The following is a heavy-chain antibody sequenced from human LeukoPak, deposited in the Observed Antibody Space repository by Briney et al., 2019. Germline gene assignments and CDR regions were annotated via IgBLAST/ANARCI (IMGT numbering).Heavy chain of an antibody. CDR1: GFTFSSYS. CDR3: AKEAYYYDSSGYYYEEGYFDY. CDR2: ISGSGGST. J-gene: IGHJ4*02. Sequence: GGSLRLSCAASGFTFSSYSMNWVRQAPGKGLEWVSAISGSGGSTYYADSVKGRFTISRDNSKNTLYLQMNSLRAEDTAVYYCAKEAYYYDSSGYYYEEGYFDYWGQGTLVTVSS. V-gene: IGHV3-23*01. D-gene: IGHD3-22*01.